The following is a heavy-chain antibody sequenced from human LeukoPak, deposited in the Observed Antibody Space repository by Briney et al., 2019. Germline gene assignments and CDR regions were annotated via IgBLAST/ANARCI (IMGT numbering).Heavy chain of an antibody. Sequence: GGSLRLSCAASGFTFSSYAMSWVRQAPGKGLEWVSAISGSGGSTYYADSVKGRFTISRDNSKNTLYRQMNSLRAEDTAVYYCAKFQTNYYDSSGYYDAFDIWGQGTMVTVSS. CDR3: AKFQTNYYDSSGYYDAFDI. J-gene: IGHJ3*02. CDR2: ISGSGGST. CDR1: GFTFSSYA. D-gene: IGHD3-22*01. V-gene: IGHV3-23*01.